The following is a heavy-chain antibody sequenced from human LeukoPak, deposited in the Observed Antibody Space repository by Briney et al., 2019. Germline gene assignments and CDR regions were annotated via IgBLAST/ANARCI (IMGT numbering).Heavy chain of an antibody. Sequence: PSETLSLTCAVSGYSISSGYYWSWIRQPPGKGLEWIGYIYYSGSTNYNPSLKSRVTISVDTSKNQFSLKLSSVTAADTAVYYCARFADSRTWYFDLWGRGTLVTVSS. J-gene: IGHJ2*01. CDR3: ARFADSRTWYFDL. CDR1: GYSISSGYY. CDR2: IYYSGST. V-gene: IGHV4-61*01. D-gene: IGHD3-22*01.